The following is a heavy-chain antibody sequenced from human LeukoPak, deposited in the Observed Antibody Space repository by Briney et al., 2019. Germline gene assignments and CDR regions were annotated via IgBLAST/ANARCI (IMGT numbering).Heavy chain of an antibody. J-gene: IGHJ1*01. CDR2: ISAYNGNT. CDR1: GYTFTSYG. D-gene: IGHD3-22*01. V-gene: IGHV1-18*01. CDR3: ARAGLYYDTPASFQH. Sequence: GASVKVSCKASGYTFTSYGISWVRQAPGQGLEWMGWISAYNGNTNYAQKLQGRVTMATDTSTSTAYMELRSLRSDDTAVYYCARAGLYYDTPASFQHWGQGTLVTVSS.